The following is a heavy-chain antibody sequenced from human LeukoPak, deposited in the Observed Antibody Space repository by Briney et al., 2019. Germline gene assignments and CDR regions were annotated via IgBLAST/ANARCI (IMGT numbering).Heavy chain of an antibody. CDR3: AKDRRGSGSFPSYYFDY. CDR1: GYTFVNYD. J-gene: IGHJ4*02. Sequence: VASVKVSCKASGYTFVNYDINWVRQATGQGLEWMGWMNPTSGNTGYAQKLQGRVSMTRDTSISTAYMELSSLRSEDTAVYYCAKDRRGSGSFPSYYFDYWGQGTLVTVSS. D-gene: IGHD3-10*01. CDR2: MNPTSGNT. V-gene: IGHV1-8*01.